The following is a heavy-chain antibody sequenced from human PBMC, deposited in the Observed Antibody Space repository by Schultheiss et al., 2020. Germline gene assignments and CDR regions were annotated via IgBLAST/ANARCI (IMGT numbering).Heavy chain of an antibody. Sequence: VKVSCKASGYTFTSYAMHWVRQAPGQRLEWMGWINAGNGNTKYSQKFQGRVTITRDTSASTAYMELSSLRSEDTAVYYCATDIPRSYQWELRVGYYYYGMDVWGQGTTVTVSS. V-gene: IGHV1-3*01. J-gene: IGHJ6*02. CDR3: ATDIPRSYQWELRVGYYYYGMDV. D-gene: IGHD1-26*01. CDR1: GYTFTSYA. CDR2: INAGNGNT.